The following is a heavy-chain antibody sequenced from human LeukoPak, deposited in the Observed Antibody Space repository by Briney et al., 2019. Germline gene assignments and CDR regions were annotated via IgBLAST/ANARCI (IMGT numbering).Heavy chain of an antibody. CDR1: GGSISSGSYY. J-gene: IGHJ4*02. Sequence: SETLSLTCTVSGGSISSGSYYWSWIRQPAGKGLEWIGRIYTSGSTNYNPSLRSRVTISVDTSKNQFSLKLSSVTAADTAVYYCARGGITIFGVVTPYFDYWGQGTLVTVSS. D-gene: IGHD3-3*01. V-gene: IGHV4-61*02. CDR2: IYTSGST. CDR3: ARGGITIFGVVTPYFDY.